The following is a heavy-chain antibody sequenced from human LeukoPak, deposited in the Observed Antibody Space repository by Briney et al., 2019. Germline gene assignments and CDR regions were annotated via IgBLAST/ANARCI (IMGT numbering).Heavy chain of an antibody. Sequence: GGSLRLSCAASGFTFSSYSMNWVRQAPGKGLEWVSYISSSSSTIYYADSVKGRFTISRDNAKNSLYLQMNSLRAEDTAVYYCAREKASSGWYDAFDIWGQGTMVTVSS. CDR1: GFTFSSYS. J-gene: IGHJ3*02. CDR3: AREKASSGWYDAFDI. CDR2: ISSSSSTI. D-gene: IGHD6-19*01. V-gene: IGHV3-48*04.